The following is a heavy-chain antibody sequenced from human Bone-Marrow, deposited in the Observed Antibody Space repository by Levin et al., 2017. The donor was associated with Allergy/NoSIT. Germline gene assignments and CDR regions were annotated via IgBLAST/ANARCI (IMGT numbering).Heavy chain of an antibody. CDR1: GYSFTSYW. CDR3: ARSRRLGSGWYLNWFDP. D-gene: IGHD6-19*01. V-gene: IGHV5-51*01. Sequence: GESLKISCKGSGYSFTSYWIGWVRQMPGKGLEWMGNIYPGDSDTRYSPSFQGQVTISADKSISTAYLQWSSLKASDTAMYYCARSRRLGSGWYLNWFDPWGQGTLVTVSS. J-gene: IGHJ5*02. CDR2: IYPGDSDT.